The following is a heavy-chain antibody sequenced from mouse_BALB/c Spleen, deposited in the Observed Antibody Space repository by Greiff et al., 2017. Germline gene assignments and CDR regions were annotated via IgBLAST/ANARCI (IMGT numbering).Heavy chain of an antibody. CDR2: IDPENGNT. Sequence: EVQLQQSGAELVRPGALVKLSCKASGFNIKDYYMHWVKQRPEQGLEWIGWIDPENGNTIYDPKFQGKASITADTSSNTAYLQLSSLTSEDTAVYYCARSDYRYDGKGYFDVWGAGTTVTVSS. V-gene: IGHV14-1*02. CDR1: GFNIKDYY. D-gene: IGHD2-14*01. CDR3: ARSDYRYDGKGYFDV. J-gene: IGHJ1*01.